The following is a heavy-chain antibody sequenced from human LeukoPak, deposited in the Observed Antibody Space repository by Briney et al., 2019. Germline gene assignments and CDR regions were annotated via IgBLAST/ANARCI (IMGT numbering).Heavy chain of an antibody. CDR1: GYSFTGYN. CDR3: ARDPGSAFGGVIVKVYYYYMDV. D-gene: IGHD3-16*02. V-gene: IGHV1-2*02. CDR2: INPNSGGT. J-gene: IGHJ6*03. Sequence: ASVKVSCKASGYSFTGYNMHWVRQAPGQGLEWMGWINPNSGGTNFAQNFQGRVTMTRDMSINTVYMELSRLRSDDTAVYYCARDPGSAFGGVIVKVYYYYMDVWGKGTTVTVSS.